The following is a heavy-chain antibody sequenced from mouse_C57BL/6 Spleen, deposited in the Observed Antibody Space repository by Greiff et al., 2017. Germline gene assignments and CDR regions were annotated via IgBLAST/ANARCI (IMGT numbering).Heavy chain of an antibody. Sequence: VKLVESGPGLVQPSQSLSITCTVSGFSLTSYGVHWIRQSPGKGLEWLGVIWRGGSTDYNAAFMSRLSITKDNSKSQVFFKMNSLQADDTAIYYCAKNYGNSRPDAMDYWGQGTSVTVSS. CDR2: IWRGGST. D-gene: IGHD2-1*01. CDR1: GFSLTSYG. V-gene: IGHV2-5*01. J-gene: IGHJ4*01. CDR3: AKNYGNSRPDAMDY.